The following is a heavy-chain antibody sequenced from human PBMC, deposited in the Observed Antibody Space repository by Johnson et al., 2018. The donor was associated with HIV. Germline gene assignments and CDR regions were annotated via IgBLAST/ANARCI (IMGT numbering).Heavy chain of an antibody. CDR2: IYSGSST. V-gene: IGHV3-66*02. CDR3: ARSFRTIATTAMRGGAFDM. CDR1: GFTVSSNY. Sequence: VQLVESGGGLVQPGGSLRLSCAASGFTVSSNYMSWVRQAPGKGLEWVSLIYSGSSTYHVDSVKGRFTISRDNSKNTLFLQMNSLRAEDTAVYYCARSFRTIATTAMRGGAFDMWGQGTMLIVSS. J-gene: IGHJ3*02. D-gene: IGHD2-2*01.